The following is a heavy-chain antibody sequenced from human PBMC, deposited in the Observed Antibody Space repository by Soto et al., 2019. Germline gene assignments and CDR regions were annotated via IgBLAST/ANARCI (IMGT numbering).Heavy chain of an antibody. CDR1: GYTFSTYD. CDR2: MSPGSGYT. J-gene: IGHJ6*02. D-gene: IGHD6-13*01. V-gene: IGHV1-8*01. CDR3: ARDRIAAALRSGMDV. Sequence: QVQLVQSGAEVKRPGASVKVSCKASGYTFSTYDINWVRQATGQGLEWMGWMSPGSGYTGYAQKFQARVTMTRDTSISTAYMELSGLTSEDTAIYYCARDRIAAALRSGMDVWGQGTTVTVSS.